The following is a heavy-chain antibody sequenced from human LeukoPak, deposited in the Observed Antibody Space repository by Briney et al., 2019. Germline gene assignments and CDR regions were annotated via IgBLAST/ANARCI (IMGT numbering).Heavy chain of an antibody. J-gene: IGHJ3*02. CDR2: FYHGGST. Sequence: SETLSLTCTVSGYSISTGYYWDWIRQPPGKGLEWIGTFYHGGSTYYNPSLKSRVTISVDTSKNQFSLNLTSVTAADTAVYYCARDRITSIWGQGTMVTVSS. CDR1: GYSISTGYY. V-gene: IGHV4-38-2*02. D-gene: IGHD3-3*01. CDR3: ARDRITSI.